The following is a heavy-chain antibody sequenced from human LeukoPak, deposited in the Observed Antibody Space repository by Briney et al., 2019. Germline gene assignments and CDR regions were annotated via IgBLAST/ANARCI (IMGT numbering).Heavy chain of an antibody. J-gene: IGHJ5*02. V-gene: IGHV1-3*03. CDR1: GYTFTSYA. Sequence: ASVKVSCKASGYTFTSYAMHWVRQAPGQRLEWMGWINAGNGNTKYSQEFQGRVTITRDTSASTAYMELSSLRSEDTAVCYCVQDVDGSSDNWFDPWGQGTLVTVSS. CDR2: INAGNGNT. CDR3: VQDVDGSSDNWFDP. D-gene: IGHD3-10*01.